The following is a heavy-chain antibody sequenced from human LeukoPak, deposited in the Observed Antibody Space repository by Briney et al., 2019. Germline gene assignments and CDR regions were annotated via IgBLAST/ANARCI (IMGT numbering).Heavy chain of an antibody. J-gene: IGHJ3*02. V-gene: IGHV4-59*08. CDR2: VYYSGTT. D-gene: IGHD6-19*01. Sequence: SETLSLTCTVSGGPISNYYWSWIRQPPGKGLEWIGCVYYSGTTNYNPSLKSRVTISVDTSKNQFSLKLSSVTAADTAVYYCARPYSSAWYHAFDIWGQGTMVTVSS. CDR3: ARPYSSAWYHAFDI. CDR1: GGPISNYY.